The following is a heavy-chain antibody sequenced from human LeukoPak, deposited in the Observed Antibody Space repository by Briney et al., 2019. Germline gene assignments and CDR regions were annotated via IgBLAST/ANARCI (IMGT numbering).Heavy chain of an antibody. D-gene: IGHD5-18*01. V-gene: IGHV1-8*01. CDR1: GYTFTSYD. CDR2: MNPNSGNT. J-gene: IGHJ4*02. CDR3: ARGRGYSYGQYDY. Sequence: GASVKVSCKASGYTFTSYDINWVRQATGQGLEWVGWMNPNSGNTGYAQKFQGRVTMTRNTSISTAYMELSSLRSEDMAVYYCARGRGYSYGQYDYWGQGTLVTVSS.